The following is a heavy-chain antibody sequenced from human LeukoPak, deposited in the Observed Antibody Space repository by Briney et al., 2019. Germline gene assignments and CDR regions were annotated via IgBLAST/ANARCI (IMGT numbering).Heavy chain of an antibody. D-gene: IGHD5-12*01. V-gene: IGHV3-30*02. Sequence: PGGSLRLSCAASGFTFSSYGMHWVRQAPGKGLEWVAFIRYDGSNRYYADSVKGRFTISRDNSKNTLYLHMNSLRPEDTAVHYCARGGYSGYEDAFDFWGQGTMVTVSS. CDR1: GFTFSSYG. CDR2: IRYDGSNR. CDR3: ARGGYSGYEDAFDF. J-gene: IGHJ3*01.